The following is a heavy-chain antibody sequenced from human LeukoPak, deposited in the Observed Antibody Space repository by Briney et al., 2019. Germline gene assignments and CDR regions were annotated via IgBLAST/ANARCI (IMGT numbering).Heavy chain of an antibody. CDR3: AMGVWITFGGVIVH. V-gene: IGHV3-23*01. CDR1: GFTFSSYA. J-gene: IGHJ5*02. CDR2: ISGSGGST. D-gene: IGHD3-16*01. Sequence: PGGSLRLSCAASGFTFSSYAMSWVRQAPGKGLERVSAISGSGGSTYYADSVKGRFTISRDNSKNTLYLQMNSLRAEDTAVYYCAMGVWITFGGVIVHWGQGTLVTVSS.